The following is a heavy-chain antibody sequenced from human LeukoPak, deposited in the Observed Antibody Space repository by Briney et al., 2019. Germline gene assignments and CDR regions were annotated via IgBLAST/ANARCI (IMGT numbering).Heavy chain of an antibody. CDR3: ARWTGSAPGGDY. CDR1: GDSISSDRYS. Sequence: SETLSLTCTVSGDSISSDRYSWPWIRQPAGKGLECIGRIYSSGTTNYNPSLKSRVTISVDTSKNQFSLKLSSVTAADTAVYYCARWTGSAPGGDYWGQGTLVTVSS. J-gene: IGHJ4*02. V-gene: IGHV4-61*02. CDR2: IYSSGTT. D-gene: IGHD3/OR15-3a*01.